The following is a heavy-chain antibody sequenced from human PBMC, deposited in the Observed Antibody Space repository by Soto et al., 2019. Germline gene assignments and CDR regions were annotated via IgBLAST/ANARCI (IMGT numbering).Heavy chain of an antibody. CDR2: ISGSGGST. V-gene: IGHV3-23*01. CDR1: GFTFSSYA. Sequence: QLGGSLRLSCAASGFTFSSYAMSWVRQAPGKGLEWVSAISGSGGSTYYADSVKGRFTISRDNSKNTLYLQMNSLRAEDTAVYYCAKDSGSFMWATSNWFDPWGQGTLVTVSS. CDR3: AKDSGSFMWATSNWFDP. J-gene: IGHJ5*02. D-gene: IGHD3-10*01.